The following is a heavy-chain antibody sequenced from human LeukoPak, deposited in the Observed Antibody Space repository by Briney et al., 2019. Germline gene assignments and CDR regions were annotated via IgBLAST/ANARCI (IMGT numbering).Heavy chain of an antibody. Sequence: SETLSLTCTVSGGSISSGGYYWSWIRQHPGKGLEWIGYIYYSGSTYYNPSLKSRVTISVDTSKNQFSLKLSSVTAADTAVYYCARERGWVRAFDIWGQGTMVTVSS. CDR1: GGSISSGGYY. J-gene: IGHJ3*02. D-gene: IGHD6-19*01. CDR3: ARERGWVRAFDI. CDR2: IYYSGST. V-gene: IGHV4-31*03.